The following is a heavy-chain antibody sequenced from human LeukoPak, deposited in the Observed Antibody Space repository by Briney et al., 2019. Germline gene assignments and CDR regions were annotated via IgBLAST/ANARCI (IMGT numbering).Heavy chain of an antibody. J-gene: IGHJ4*02. CDR2: IIPIFGTA. V-gene: IGHV1-69*13. Sequence: SVTVSCKASGGTFSSYAISWVRQAPGQGLEWMGGIIPIFGTANYAQKFQGRVTITADESTSTAYMELSSLRSEDTAVYYCAREAEGSGSCESAYWGQGTLVTVSS. D-gene: IGHD3-10*01. CDR3: AREAEGSGSCESAY. CDR1: GGTFSSYA.